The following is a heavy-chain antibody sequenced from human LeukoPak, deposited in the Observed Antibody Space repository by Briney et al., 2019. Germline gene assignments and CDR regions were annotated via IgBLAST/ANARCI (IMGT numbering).Heavy chain of an antibody. V-gene: IGHV4-59*08. CDR3: GRHGGATMVRGVLVDAFDI. CDR2: IFHSGST. D-gene: IGHD3-10*01. CDR1: GGSISSYY. Sequence: SETLSLTCTVSGGSISSYYWSWIRQPPEKGLEWIGYIFHSGSTNHNPSLKSRVTISVDTPKNQFSLKLSSVTAADTAVYYCGRHGGATMVRGVLVDAFDIWGQGTMVTVSS. J-gene: IGHJ3*02.